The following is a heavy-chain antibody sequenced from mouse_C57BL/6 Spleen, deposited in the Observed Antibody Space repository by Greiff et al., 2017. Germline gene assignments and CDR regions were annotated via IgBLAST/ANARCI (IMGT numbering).Heavy chain of an antibody. V-gene: IGHV14-3*01. D-gene: IGHD2-3*01. CDR1: GFNIKNTY. CDR3: ARAFYEGYYNYAMDY. CDR2: IDPANGNT. Sequence: EVQLQESVAELVRPGASVKLSCTASGFNIKNTYMHWVKQRPEQGLEWIGRIDPANGNTKYAPKFQGKATITADTSSNTAYLQLSSLTSEDTAIYYCARAFYEGYYNYAMDYWGQGTSVTVSS. J-gene: IGHJ4*01.